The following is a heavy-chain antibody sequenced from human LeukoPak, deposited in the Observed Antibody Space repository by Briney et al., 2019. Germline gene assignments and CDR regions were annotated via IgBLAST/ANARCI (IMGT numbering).Heavy chain of an antibody. D-gene: IGHD3-22*01. CDR2: IKQDGSEK. J-gene: IGHJ4*02. Sequence: GGSLRLSCAASGFTFSSYWMSWVRQAPGKGLEGVANIKQDGSEKNYVDSVKGRFTISRANAKNSVYLEMHRLRAEDTAVYYCAAYDSSGYVDYWGQGTLVTVSS. CDR3: AAYDSSGYVDY. CDR1: GFTFSSYW. V-gene: IGHV3-7*01.